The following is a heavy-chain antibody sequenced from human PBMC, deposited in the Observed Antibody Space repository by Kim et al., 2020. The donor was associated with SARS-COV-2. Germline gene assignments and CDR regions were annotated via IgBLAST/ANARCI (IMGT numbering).Heavy chain of an antibody. D-gene: IGHD3-3*01. V-gene: IGHV1-69*04. CDR1: GGTFSSYA. CDR3: ARGPDFWSGYYSVGYYYID. J-gene: IGHJ6*03. Sequence: SVKVSCKASGGTFSSYAISWVRQAPGQGLEWMGRIIPILGIANYAQKFQGRVTITADKSTSTAYMELSSLRSEDTAVYYCARGPDFWSGYYSVGYYYID. CDR2: IIPILGIA.